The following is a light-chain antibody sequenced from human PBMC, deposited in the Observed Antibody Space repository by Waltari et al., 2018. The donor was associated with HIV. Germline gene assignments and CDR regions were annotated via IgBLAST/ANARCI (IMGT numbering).Light chain of an antibody. J-gene: IGKJ2*01. CDR2: CAS. Sequence: DIVLTRSPDSLDVSLGERATTHCRSSQSSYNSNNKNSLAWYQQKPGQPPKLLIYCASTRNSGVPDRFTGSGSGTDFTLSISSLQAEDVAVYYCQQHDVSPYTFGQGTKV. V-gene: IGKV4-1*01. CDR1: QSSYNSNNKNS. CDR3: QQHDVSPYT.